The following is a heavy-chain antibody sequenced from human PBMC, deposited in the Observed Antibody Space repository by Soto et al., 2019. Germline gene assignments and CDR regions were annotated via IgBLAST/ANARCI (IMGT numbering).Heavy chain of an antibody. CDR1: GGSISSYY. J-gene: IGHJ4*02. CDR2: IYDSGST. D-gene: IGHD6-19*01. V-gene: IGHV4-59*01. CDR3: ARRDIAVAGTGYFDY. Sequence: QVQLQESGPGLVKPSETLSLTCTVSGGSISSYYWSWIRQPPGKGLEWIGYIYDSGSTNYNPSLKSRVTISADTSKNRFSLKLSSVTAADTAVYYCARRDIAVAGTGYFDYWGQGTLVTVSS.